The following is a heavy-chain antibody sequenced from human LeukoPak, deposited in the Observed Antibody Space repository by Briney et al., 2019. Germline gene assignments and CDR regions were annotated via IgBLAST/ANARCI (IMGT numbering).Heavy chain of an antibody. Sequence: GGSLRLSCAASGFTFNKARMNWVRQGPGQGLEWVGRFTSKTDGGTTDYAAPVRGRFTISRDDSKDTLYLQMNSLKTEDTAVYYCTTAQFFNSSGSLAYWGQGTLATVSS. J-gene: IGHJ4*02. V-gene: IGHV3-15*01. CDR3: TTAQFFNSSGSLAY. CDR1: GFTFNKAR. CDR2: FTSKTDGGTT. D-gene: IGHD3-22*01.